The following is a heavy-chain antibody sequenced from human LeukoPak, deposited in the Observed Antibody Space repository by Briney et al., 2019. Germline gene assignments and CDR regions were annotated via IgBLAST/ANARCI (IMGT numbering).Heavy chain of an antibody. D-gene: IGHD6-19*01. CDR3: ARSSGWLDSTDV. CDR2: IYYSGST. Sequence: PSETLSLTCTVSGGSISSTSYYWGWIRQPPGKGLEWIGNIYYSGSTYYNPSLKSRVTISVDTSKNQFSLKLSSVTAADTAVYYCARSSGWLDSTDVWGKGTTVTISS. J-gene: IGHJ6*03. CDR1: GGSISSTSYY. V-gene: IGHV4-39*01.